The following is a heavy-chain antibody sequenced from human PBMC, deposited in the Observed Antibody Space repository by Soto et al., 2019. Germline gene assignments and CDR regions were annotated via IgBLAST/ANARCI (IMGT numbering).Heavy chain of an antibody. D-gene: IGHD3-9*01. Sequence: AAVKASCKASGYTFTSYAMHWVRQAPGQRLEWMGWINAGNGNTKYSQKFQGRVTITRDTSASTAYMELSSLRSEDTAVYYCARVATGFSHYVILTGYTKGVLFDPWGQGTLVTGS. CDR3: ARVATGFSHYVILTGYTKGVLFDP. J-gene: IGHJ5*02. CDR2: INAGNGNT. V-gene: IGHV1-3*01. CDR1: GYTFTSYA.